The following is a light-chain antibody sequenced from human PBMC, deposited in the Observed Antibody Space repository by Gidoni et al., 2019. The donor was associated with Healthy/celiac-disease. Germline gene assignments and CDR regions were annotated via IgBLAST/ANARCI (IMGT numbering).Light chain of an antibody. V-gene: IGLV4-69*01. CDR3: QTWGTGIRVL. Sequence: QRVLTQSPSASASLGASVKLTCTLSSGHSSSAIAWHQQQPEKGTRYLMKLNSDGSHSKGDGIPDRFSGSSSGAERYLTISSLQSEDEADCYCQTWGTGIRVLFGGGTKLTVL. CDR1: SGHSSSA. CDR2: LNSDGSH. J-gene: IGLJ2*01.